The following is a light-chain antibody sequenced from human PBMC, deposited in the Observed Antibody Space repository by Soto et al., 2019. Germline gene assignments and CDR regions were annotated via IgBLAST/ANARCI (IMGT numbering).Light chain of an antibody. J-gene: IGKJ1*01. CDR1: QSVSSN. V-gene: IGKV3-15*01. CDR3: QQYDNWPRT. CDR2: GAS. Sequence: EILMTQSPATLSVSPGERATLSCRASQSVSSNLSWYQQEPGQAPRLLIYGASTRATGIPARFSGGGSGTEFTLTISSLQSEDFAVYYCQQYDNWPRTFGQGTMVDIK.